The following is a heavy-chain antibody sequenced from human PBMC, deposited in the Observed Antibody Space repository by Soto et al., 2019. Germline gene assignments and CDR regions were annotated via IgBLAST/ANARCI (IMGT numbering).Heavy chain of an antibody. D-gene: IGHD3-3*01. CDR2: ISGSGGST. Sequence: GGSLRLSCAASGFTFSSYAMSWVRQAPGKGLEWVSAISGSGGSTYYADSVKGRFTISRDNSKNTLYLQMNSLRAEDTAVYYCAKASEGDFWSGPNWFDPWGQGALVTVPS. J-gene: IGHJ5*02. V-gene: IGHV3-23*01. CDR3: AKASEGDFWSGPNWFDP. CDR1: GFTFSSYA.